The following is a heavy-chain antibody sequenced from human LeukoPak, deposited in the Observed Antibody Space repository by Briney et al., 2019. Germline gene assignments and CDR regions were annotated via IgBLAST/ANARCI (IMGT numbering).Heavy chain of an antibody. CDR3: ARDGHGGYDWVGDY. J-gene: IGHJ4*02. CDR2: IYYSGST. CDR1: GGSISSGDYY. D-gene: IGHD5-12*01. Sequence: SETLSLTCTGSGGSISSGDYYWSWIRQPPGKGLEWIGYIYYSGSTYYNPSLKSRVTISVDTSTNQFSLKLSSVTAADTAVYYCARDGHGGYDWVGDYSGQGTLVTVSS. V-gene: IGHV4-30-4*01.